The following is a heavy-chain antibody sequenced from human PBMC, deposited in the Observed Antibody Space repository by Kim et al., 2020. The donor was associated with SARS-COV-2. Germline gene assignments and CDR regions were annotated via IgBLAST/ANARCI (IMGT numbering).Heavy chain of an antibody. D-gene: IGHD5-12*01. J-gene: IGHJ4*02. CDR3: ARDLLHSGYDY. CDR2: NV. Sequence: NVNYSQKSQGRAPLTWDTSASTAYMELRALTSEDTAVYYCARDLLHSGYDYWGQGTLVTVSS. V-gene: IGHV1-3*01.